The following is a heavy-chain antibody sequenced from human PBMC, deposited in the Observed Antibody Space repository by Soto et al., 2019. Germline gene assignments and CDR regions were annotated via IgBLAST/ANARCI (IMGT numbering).Heavy chain of an antibody. D-gene: IGHD3-10*01. V-gene: IGHV3-30*18. J-gene: IGHJ4*02. CDR1: TFSSYG. CDR2: ISYDGSNK. Sequence: TFSSYGMHWVRQAPGKGLEWVAVISYDGSNKYYADSVKGRFTISRDNSKNTLYLQMNSLRAEDTAVYYCAKDRYYYGSGSYYNVDYWGQGTLVTVSS. CDR3: AKDRYYYGSGSYYNVDY.